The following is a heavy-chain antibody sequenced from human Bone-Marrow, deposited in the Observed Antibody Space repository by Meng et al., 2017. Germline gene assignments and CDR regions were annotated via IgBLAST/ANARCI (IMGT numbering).Heavy chain of an antibody. J-gene: IGHJ6*02. CDR3: AKGSSIYGMDV. D-gene: IGHD1-26*01. CDR1: GYTLTEFS. CDR2: FDPEDGET. Sequence: ASVKVSCKVSGYTLTEFSMHWVRQAPGKGLEWMGGFDPEDGETIYAQKFQGRVTMTEDTSTDTAYMGLISLRSEDTAVYYCAKGSSIYGMDVWGQGTTVTVSS. V-gene: IGHV1-24*01.